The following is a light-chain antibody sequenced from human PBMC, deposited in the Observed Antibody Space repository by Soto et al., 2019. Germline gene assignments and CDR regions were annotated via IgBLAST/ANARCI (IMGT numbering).Light chain of an antibody. V-gene: IGKV1-5*01. J-gene: IGKJ1*01. CDR2: DAS. CDR1: QSSSSW. Sequence: DIQMTQSPSTLSASLGDRATVTCRASQSSSSWVAWYQQKPGKAPKLLIYDASSLQTGVPLRFSGSGSGTDFTFTISSLQPEHIAAYYCQQYESLPRTFGQGTKVDIK. CDR3: QQYESLPRT.